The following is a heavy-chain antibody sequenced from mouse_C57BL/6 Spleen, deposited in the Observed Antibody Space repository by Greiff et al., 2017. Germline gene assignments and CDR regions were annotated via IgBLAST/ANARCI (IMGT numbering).Heavy chain of an antibody. Sequence: QVQLKQSGAELARPGASVKLSCKASGYTFTSSGISWVKQRTGQGLEWIGEIYPRSGNTYYNEKFKGKATLTADKSSSTAYMELRSLTSEDSAVYFCASPNWPLFDYWGQGTTLTVSS. V-gene: IGHV1-81*01. D-gene: IGHD4-1*01. CDR2: IYPRSGNT. CDR3: ASPNWPLFDY. CDR1: GYTFTSSG. J-gene: IGHJ2*01.